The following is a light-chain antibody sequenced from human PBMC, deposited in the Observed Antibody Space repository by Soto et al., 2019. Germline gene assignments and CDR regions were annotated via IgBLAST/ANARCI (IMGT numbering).Light chain of an antibody. CDR1: QSVFSN. Sequence: EIVMTQSPATLSVSPGERATLSCRASQSVFSNLAWYQQKPGQAPRLLISGAFTRATGIPARFSGSGSGTEFTLTISSLQAEDVAVYYCQHYYNTPPTFGGGTKVDIK. CDR3: QHYYNTPPT. V-gene: IGKV3-15*01. CDR2: GAF. J-gene: IGKJ4*01.